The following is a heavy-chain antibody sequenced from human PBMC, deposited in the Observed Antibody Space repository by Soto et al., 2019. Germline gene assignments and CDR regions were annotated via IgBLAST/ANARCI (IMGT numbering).Heavy chain of an antibody. CDR3: AREYDSSGYYLDY. Sequence: ASVKVSCKASGGTFSSYAISWVRQAPGQGLEWMGGIIPIFGTANYAQKFQGRVTITADEXTSTAYMELSSLRSEDMAVYYCAREYDSSGYYLDYWGQGTLVTVSS. J-gene: IGHJ4*02. CDR2: IIPIFGTA. V-gene: IGHV1-69*13. D-gene: IGHD3-22*01. CDR1: GGTFSSYA.